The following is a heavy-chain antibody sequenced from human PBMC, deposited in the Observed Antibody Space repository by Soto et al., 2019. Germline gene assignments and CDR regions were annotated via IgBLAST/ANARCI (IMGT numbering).Heavy chain of an antibody. J-gene: IGHJ6*02. D-gene: IGHD3-3*01. CDR3: ARGGGYDFRSSQAPPIDV. V-gene: IGHV4-59*01. CDR2: LYYTGST. Sequence: SETLSLTCNVSGGSISDFYWSWIRQSPGKRLEWIGYLYYTGSTNYNPALKSRVTISLDTSKNQFSLKVRSVTAADTAVYYCARGGGYDFRSSQAPPIDVWGQGTTVTASS. CDR1: GGSISDFY.